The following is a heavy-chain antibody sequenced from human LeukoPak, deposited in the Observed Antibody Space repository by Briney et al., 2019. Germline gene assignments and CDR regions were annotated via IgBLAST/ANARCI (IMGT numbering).Heavy chain of an antibody. J-gene: IGHJ4*02. CDR1: GYTFTSYD. CDR2: MNPNSGNT. CDR3: AKDHRYSYGYGEFDY. D-gene: IGHD5-18*01. V-gene: IGHV1-8*01. Sequence: ASVKVSCKASGYTFTSYDINWVRQATGQGLEWMGWMNPNSGNTGYTQKFQGRVTMTRNTSISTAYMELSSLRVEDTAVYYCAKDHRYSYGYGEFDYWGQGTLVTVSS.